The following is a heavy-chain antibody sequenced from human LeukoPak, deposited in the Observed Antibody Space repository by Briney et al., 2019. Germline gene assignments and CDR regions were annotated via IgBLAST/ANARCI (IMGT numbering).Heavy chain of an antibody. CDR2: ISWNSGSI. CDR1: GFTFDDYA. Sequence: GGSLRLSCAASGFTFDDYAMHWVRRAPGKGLEWVSGISWNSGSIGYADSVKGRFTISRDNAKNSLYLQMNSLRAEDTALYYCAKLWGYSYGPLDYWGQGTLVTVSS. D-gene: IGHD5-18*01. J-gene: IGHJ4*02. CDR3: AKLWGYSYGPLDY. V-gene: IGHV3-9*01.